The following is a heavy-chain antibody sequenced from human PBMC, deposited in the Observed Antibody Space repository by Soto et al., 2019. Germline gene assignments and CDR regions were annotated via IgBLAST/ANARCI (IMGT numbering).Heavy chain of an antibody. Sequence: QGQLVESGGGVVQPGRSLRLSCEASRFTFSSYGMHWVRQAPGKGLEWVAVTSYDGGYKNYADSVKGRLTISRDNSRNTLYLQMNSLRGEDTAVYYCAKGTTVTPWRYFDLWGRGTLVTVSS. CDR1: RFTFSSYG. D-gene: IGHD4-17*01. V-gene: IGHV3-30*18. CDR2: TSYDGGYK. CDR3: AKGTTVTPWRYFDL. J-gene: IGHJ2*01.